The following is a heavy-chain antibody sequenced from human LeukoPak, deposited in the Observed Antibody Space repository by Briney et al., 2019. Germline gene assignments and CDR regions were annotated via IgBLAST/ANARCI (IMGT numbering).Heavy chain of an antibody. D-gene: IGHD6-19*01. CDR1: GFTVSSHY. Sequence: GGSLRLSCAVSGFTVSSHYMSWVRQAPGKGLEWVSIIYSAGATYYADSVKGRFTISRDNSKNTLYLQMNSLRVEDTAVYYCARWAVAGKNYFDYWGQGTLVTVSS. CDR2: IYSAGAT. J-gene: IGHJ4*02. V-gene: IGHV3-66*01. CDR3: ARWAVAGKNYFDY.